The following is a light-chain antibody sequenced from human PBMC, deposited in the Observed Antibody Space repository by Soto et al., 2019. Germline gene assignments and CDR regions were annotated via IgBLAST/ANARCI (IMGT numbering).Light chain of an antibody. V-gene: IGLV2-14*01. CDR3: SSYKGSSIRL. CDR2: EVS. J-gene: IGLJ1*01. Sequence: QSVLTQPASVSGSPGQSITISCTGTSSDIGAYNYVSWYQQHLGKAPKLMIYEVSNRPSGVSNRFSGSKSGNTASLTISGLQAEDEADYYCSSYKGSSIRLFGTGTKVTVL. CDR1: SSDIGAYNY.